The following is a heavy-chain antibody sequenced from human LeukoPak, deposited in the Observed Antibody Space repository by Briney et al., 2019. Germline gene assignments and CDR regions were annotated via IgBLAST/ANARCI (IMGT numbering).Heavy chain of an antibody. J-gene: IGHJ3*02. CDR1: GFTFSSYA. D-gene: IGHD3-3*01. Sequence: PGGSLRRSCAASGFTFSSYAVSWVRQAPGKGLEWVSAISGSGGSTYYADSVKGRFTISRDNSKNTLYLQMNSLRAEDTAVYYCARRYYDFWSGRLDAFDIWGQGTMVTVSS. CDR3: ARRYYDFWSGRLDAFDI. CDR2: ISGSGGST. V-gene: IGHV3-23*01.